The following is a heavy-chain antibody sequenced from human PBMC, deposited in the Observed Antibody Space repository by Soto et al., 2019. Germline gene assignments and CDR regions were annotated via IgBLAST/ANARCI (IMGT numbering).Heavy chain of an antibody. D-gene: IGHD5-12*01. CDR3: TTEEQSMVATAFETKLVYGYY. J-gene: IGHJ4*02. CDR1: GFTFGNAW. Sequence: GGSLRLSCAATGFTFGNAWMNWVRQAPGKGLEWVGRIKSKTDGGTTDYAAPVKGRFTISRDDSKNTLYLQVNSLKTEDTAVYYCTTEEQSMVATAFETKLVYGYYWGQGTLVTVSS. CDR2: IKSKTDGGTT. V-gene: IGHV3-15*07.